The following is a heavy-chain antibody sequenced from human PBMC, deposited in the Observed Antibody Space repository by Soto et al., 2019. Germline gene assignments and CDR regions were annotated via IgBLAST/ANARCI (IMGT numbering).Heavy chain of an antibody. CDR3: ARATGADKEDY. V-gene: IGHV3-30*03. J-gene: IGHJ4*02. CDR1: GFTFSSYG. D-gene: IGHD3-10*01. Sequence: PGGSLRLSCAASGFTFSSYGMHWVRQAPGKALEWVTIISYDGSNEYYADSVKGRFTISRDNSKNTLYLQMNSLRAEDTAVYYCARATGADKEDYWGQGTLVTVSS. CDR2: ISYDGSNE.